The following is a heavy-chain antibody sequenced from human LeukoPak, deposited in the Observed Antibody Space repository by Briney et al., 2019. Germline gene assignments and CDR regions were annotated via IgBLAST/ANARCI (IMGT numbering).Heavy chain of an antibody. CDR3: AKVGYYDSSGPNWFDP. J-gene: IGHJ5*02. CDR1: GFTFSGYS. V-gene: IGHV3-30*18. Sequence: GGSLRLSCTASGFTFSGYSMNWIRQAPGKGLEWVAVISYDGSNKYYADSVKGRFTISRDNSKNTLYLQMNSLRAGDTAVYYCAKVGYYDSSGPNWFDPWGQGTLVTVSS. CDR2: ISYDGSNK. D-gene: IGHD3-22*01.